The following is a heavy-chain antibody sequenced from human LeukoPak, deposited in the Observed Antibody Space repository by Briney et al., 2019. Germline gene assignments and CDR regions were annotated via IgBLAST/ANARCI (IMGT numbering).Heavy chain of an antibody. D-gene: IGHD1-26*01. CDR3: ASGGGSPAAFDY. V-gene: IGHV1-69*13. Sequence: ASVKVSCKASGGTFSSYAISWVRQAPGQGLEWMGGIIPIFGTANYAQKFQGRVTITADESTSTAYMELSSLRSEDTAVYYCASGGGSPAAFDYWGQGTLVTVSS. CDR2: IIPIFGTA. J-gene: IGHJ4*02. CDR1: GGTFSSYA.